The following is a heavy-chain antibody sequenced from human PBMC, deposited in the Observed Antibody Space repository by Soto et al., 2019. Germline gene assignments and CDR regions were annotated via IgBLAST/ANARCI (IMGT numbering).Heavy chain of an antibody. D-gene: IGHD4-17*01. V-gene: IGHV4-38-2*01. Sequence: KPSETVSLTXAVSGYSISSGYYWGWIRQPPGKGLEWIGSIYHSGSTYYNPSLKSRVTISVDTSKNQFSLKLSSVTAADTAVYYCATTRDYGDYDGPNWFDPWGQGTLVTVSS. J-gene: IGHJ5*02. CDR1: GYSISSGYY. CDR3: ATTRDYGDYDGPNWFDP. CDR2: IYHSGST.